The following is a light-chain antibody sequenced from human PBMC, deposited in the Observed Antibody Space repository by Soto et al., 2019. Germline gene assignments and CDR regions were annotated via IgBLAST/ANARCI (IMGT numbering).Light chain of an antibody. Sequence: QAVVTQPPSASASLGASVKLTCTLSSGHNSYAIAWHQQQPEKGPRYLMKLNSDGSHSKGDGIPDRFSGSSSGAERYLTISSLQSEDEADYYCQTWSTGIRVFGGGTKVTVL. CDR2: LNSDGSH. CDR3: QTWSTGIRV. V-gene: IGLV4-69*01. CDR1: SGHNSYA. J-gene: IGLJ3*02.